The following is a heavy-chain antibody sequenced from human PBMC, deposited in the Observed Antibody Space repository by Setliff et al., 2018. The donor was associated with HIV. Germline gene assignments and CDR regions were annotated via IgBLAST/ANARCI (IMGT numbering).Heavy chain of an antibody. D-gene: IGHD2-8*01. CDR3: VRLTADRTNYYYYMDV. CDR2: IDSNNGNR. V-gene: IGHV1-18*01. Sequence: ASVKVSCKASGYSLSTYAVSWVRQAPGQGLEWMGWIDSNNGNRNFAQKFRGRVTMTTDISTNTAYMEVRGLSFDDTAVYYCVRLTADRTNYYYYMDVWGKGTTVTVSS. CDR1: GYSLSTYA. J-gene: IGHJ6*03.